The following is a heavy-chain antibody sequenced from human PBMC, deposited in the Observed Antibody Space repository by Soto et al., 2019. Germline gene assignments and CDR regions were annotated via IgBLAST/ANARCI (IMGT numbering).Heavy chain of an antibody. D-gene: IGHD3-22*01. CDR3: ASRYDSSGYYYVRWFDP. J-gene: IGHJ5*02. Sequence: ASETLSLTCTVSGGSISSSSYYWGWIRQPPGKGLEWIGSIYYSGSTYYNPSLKSRVTISVDTSKNQFSLKLSSVTAADTAVYYCASRYDSSGYYYVRWFDPSGPGTLVTVSS. V-gene: IGHV4-39*01. CDR1: GGSISSSSYY. CDR2: IYYSGST.